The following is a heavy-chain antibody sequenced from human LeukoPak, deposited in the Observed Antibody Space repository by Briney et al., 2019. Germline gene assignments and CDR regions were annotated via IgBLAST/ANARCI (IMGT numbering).Heavy chain of an antibody. V-gene: IGHV1-18*01. CDR1: GYTFTSYG. J-gene: IGHJ4*02. CDR3: ARDLYYYDSPPAPAYFDY. Sequence: ASVKVSCKASGYTFTSYGISWVRQAPGQGLEWMGWISAYNGNTNYAQKLQGRVTMTTDTSTSTAYMELRSLRSDDTAVYYCARDLYYYDSPPAPAYFDYWGQGTLVTVSS. D-gene: IGHD3-22*01. CDR2: ISAYNGNT.